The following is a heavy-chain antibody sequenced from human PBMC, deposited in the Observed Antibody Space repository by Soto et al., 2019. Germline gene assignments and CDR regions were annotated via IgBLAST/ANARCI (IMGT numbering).Heavy chain of an antibody. CDR2: ISGFNGYT. D-gene: IGHD3-10*01. CDR1: GYIFSDYG. V-gene: IGHV1-18*01. Sequence: GASVKVSCKTSGYIFSDYGVTWVRQAPGQGLEWMGWISGFNGYTKYQQKFQGRVTMTTDKYTATTHMELRSLQSDDTAVYYCARDARGDEAPMDYWGQGTLVTVSS. CDR3: ARDARGDEAPMDY. J-gene: IGHJ4*02.